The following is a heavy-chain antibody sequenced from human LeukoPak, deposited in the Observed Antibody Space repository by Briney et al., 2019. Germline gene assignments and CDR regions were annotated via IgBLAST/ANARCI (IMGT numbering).Heavy chain of an antibody. J-gene: IGHJ6*03. Sequence: SETLCLTCAVSGYSISNGYYWVWIRQPPGRGLEWIGSLYHSDSAYYDTSLRSRVSMSVDTSKNQFSLTLRFVTAADTAVYYCARQHDSYYYYYIDVWGSGTTVTVSS. CDR1: GYSISNGYY. CDR3: ARQHDSYYYYYIDV. V-gene: IGHV4-38-2*01. CDR2: LYHSDSA.